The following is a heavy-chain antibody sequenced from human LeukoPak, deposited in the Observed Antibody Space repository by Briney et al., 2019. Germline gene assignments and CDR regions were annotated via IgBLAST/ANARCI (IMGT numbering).Heavy chain of an antibody. V-gene: IGHV4-4*02. CDR1: GGSISSSNW. CDR2: IYHSGST. Sequence: TSSETLSLTCAVSGGSISSSNWWSWVRQPPGKGLEWIGEIYHSGSTNYNPSLKSRVTISVDKSKNQFSLKLSSVTAADTAVYYCARVVDGSSWYTEKPGAYNWFDPWGQGTLVTVSS. CDR3: ARVVDGSSWYTEKPGAYNWFDP. D-gene: IGHD6-13*01. J-gene: IGHJ5*02.